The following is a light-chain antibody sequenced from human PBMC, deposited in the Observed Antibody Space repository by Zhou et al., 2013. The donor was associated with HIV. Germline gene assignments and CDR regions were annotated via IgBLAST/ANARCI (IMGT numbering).Light chain of an antibody. CDR1: QTVSNRY. V-gene: IGKV3-20*01. CDR3: QQYGSSIMYT. CDR2: GAS. J-gene: IGKJ2*01. Sequence: EIVLTQSPGTLSLFPGERATLSCRASQTVSNRYLAWYQQKPGQTPRLLFYGASSRATGIPDRFSGSGSGTDFTLTISRLEPEDFAVYYCQQYGSSIMYTFGQGTKLEIK.